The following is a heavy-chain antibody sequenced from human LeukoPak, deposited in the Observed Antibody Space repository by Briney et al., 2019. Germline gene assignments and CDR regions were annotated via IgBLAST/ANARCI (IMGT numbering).Heavy chain of an antibody. D-gene: IGHD3-22*01. CDR3: ARHRNYYDSSGYDY. J-gene: IGHJ4*02. Sequence: SETLSLTCTASGGSISSSSYYWGWIRQPPGKGLEWIGSIYYSGSTYYNPSLKSRVTISVDTSKNQFSLKLSSVTAADTAVYYCARHRNYYDSSGYDYWGQGTLVTVSS. CDR1: GGSISSSSYY. V-gene: IGHV4-39*01. CDR2: IYYSGST.